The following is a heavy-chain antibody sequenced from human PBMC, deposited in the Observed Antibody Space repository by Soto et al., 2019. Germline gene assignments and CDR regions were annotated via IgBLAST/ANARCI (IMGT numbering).Heavy chain of an antibody. CDR2: IYYSGST. V-gene: IGHV4-59*01. D-gene: IGHD6-6*01. Sequence: SETLSLTCTVSGGSISSYYWSWIRQPPGKGLEWIGYIYYSGSTNYNPSLKSRVTISVDTSKNQFSLKLSSVTAADTAVYYCASWTPQSGVSIAALFRFGVFSYWGQGTLVTVSS. CDR1: GGSISSYY. J-gene: IGHJ4*02. CDR3: ASWTPQSGVSIAALFRFGVFSY.